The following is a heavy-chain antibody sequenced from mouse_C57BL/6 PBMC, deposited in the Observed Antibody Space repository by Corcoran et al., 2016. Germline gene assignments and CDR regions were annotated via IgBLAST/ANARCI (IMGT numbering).Heavy chain of an antibody. J-gene: IGHJ2*01. CDR1: GYTFTDYY. D-gene: IGHD2-2*01. CDR3: ARWGGYPDYFDY. V-gene: IGHV1-75*01. CDR2: IFPGSGST. Sequence: QDQLQQSGPELVKPGASVKISCKASGYTFTDYYINWVKQRPGQGLEWIGWIFPGSGSTYSNEKFKGKATLTVDKSSRTAYMLLSSLTSEDSAVYFCARWGGYPDYFDYWGQGTTLTVSS.